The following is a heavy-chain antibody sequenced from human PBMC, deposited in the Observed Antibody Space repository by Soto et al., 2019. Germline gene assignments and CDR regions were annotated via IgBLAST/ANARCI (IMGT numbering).Heavy chain of an antibody. D-gene: IGHD3-16*02. V-gene: IGHV3-23*01. CDR2: ISWNGGST. CDR3: AKTGGTYAFGGVIGYFDY. CDR1: GFTFDGYG. J-gene: IGHJ4*02. Sequence: GGSLRLSCAASGFTFDGYGKSWVRQAPGQGLEWVSGISWNGGSTYYADSVKGRFNISRDNSKNTLYLQMNSLRAEDTAVYYCAKTGGTYAFGGVIGYFDYWGQGTLVTVSS.